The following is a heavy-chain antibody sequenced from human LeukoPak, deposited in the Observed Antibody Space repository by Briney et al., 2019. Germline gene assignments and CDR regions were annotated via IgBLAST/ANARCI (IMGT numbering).Heavy chain of an antibody. Sequence: GGSLRLSCAASGFTFSSYWMHWVRQAPGKGLVWVSRINRDGSSTSYADSVKGRFTISRDNAKNTLYLQMNSLRAEDTAVYYCARGGGYSYGSFDYWGQGTLVTVSS. D-gene: IGHD5-18*01. CDR3: ARGGGYSYGSFDY. CDR2: INRDGSST. J-gene: IGHJ4*02. CDR1: GFTFSSYW. V-gene: IGHV3-74*01.